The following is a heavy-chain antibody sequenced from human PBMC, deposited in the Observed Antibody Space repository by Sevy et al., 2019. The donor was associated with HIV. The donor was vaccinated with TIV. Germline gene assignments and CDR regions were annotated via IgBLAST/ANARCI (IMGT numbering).Heavy chain of an antibody. CDR3: ATGRQGATYGY. D-gene: IGHD1-26*01. J-gene: IGHJ4*02. CDR1: GFNFRIYA. Sequence: GGSLRLSCAASGFNFRIYAMHWVRQAPGKGLEWVTVISYDGSDKFYAESVKDRFTISRDNSKNMVFLQLNSLRGDDTAVYYCATGRQGATYGYWGQGTPVTVSS. CDR2: ISYDGSDK. V-gene: IGHV3-30*03.